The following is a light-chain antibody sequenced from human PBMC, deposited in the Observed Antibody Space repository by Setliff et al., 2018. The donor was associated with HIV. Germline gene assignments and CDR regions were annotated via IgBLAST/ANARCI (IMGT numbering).Light chain of an antibody. CDR2: EVS. CDR1: SSDVGGYKY. Sequence: QSVLTQPASVSGSPGQSITISCTGTSSDVGGYKYVYWYQQHPGKAPKLMIYEVSNRASGISNRFSGSKSGNTASLTISGLQAEDEADYYCSSYRSGNTLVFGTGTKVTVL. J-gene: IGLJ1*01. V-gene: IGLV2-14*01. CDR3: SSYRSGNTLV.